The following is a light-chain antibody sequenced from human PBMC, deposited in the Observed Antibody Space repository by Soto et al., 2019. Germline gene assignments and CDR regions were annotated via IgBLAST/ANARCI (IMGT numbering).Light chain of an antibody. V-gene: IGKV1-39*01. J-gene: IGKJ5*01. Sequence: DIQMTQSPSTLSASVVDRVTITFRASQSISSYLNWYHQKPGKAPKLLIYAASSLQSGVPSRFSGSGSGTDFTLTISSLQPEDFATYYCQQSYSTTINFGQGTRIENK. CDR2: AAS. CDR1: QSISSY. CDR3: QQSYSTTIN.